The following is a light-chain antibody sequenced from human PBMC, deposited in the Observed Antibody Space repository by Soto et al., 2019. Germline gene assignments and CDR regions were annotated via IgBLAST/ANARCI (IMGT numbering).Light chain of an antibody. CDR1: SSDVGGYNY. CDR3: SSYRTGGPFV. Sequence: QSALTQPASVSGSPGQSIAISCTGTSSDVGGYNYVSWYQQLPGKDPKLLISEVSNRPSGVSHRFSGSKSGNTASLTISGLQAEDEADYYCSSYRTGGPFVFGTGTKLTVL. CDR2: EVS. V-gene: IGLV2-14*01. J-gene: IGLJ1*01.